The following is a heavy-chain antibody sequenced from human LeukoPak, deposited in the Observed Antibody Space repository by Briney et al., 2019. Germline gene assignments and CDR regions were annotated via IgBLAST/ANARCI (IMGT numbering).Heavy chain of an antibody. V-gene: IGHV4-34*01. D-gene: IGHD3-3*01. Sequence: SETLSLTCAVYGGSFSGYYWSWIRQPPGKGLEWIGEINHIGSTNYDPSLKSRVTISVDTSKNQFSLKLSSVTAADTAVYYCAGEKAYYDFWSGFEWGQGTLVTVSS. CDR3: AGEKAYYDFWSGFE. CDR2: INHIGST. CDR1: GGSFSGYY. J-gene: IGHJ4*02.